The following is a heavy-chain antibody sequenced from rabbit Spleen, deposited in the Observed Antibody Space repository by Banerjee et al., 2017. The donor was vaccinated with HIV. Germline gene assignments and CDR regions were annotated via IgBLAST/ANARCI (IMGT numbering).Heavy chain of an antibody. V-gene: IGHV1S40*01. Sequence: QSLEESGGDLVKPEGSLTLPCTASGFSFNNQYVMCWVRQAPGKGLEWIGDIYPVFGIRNYANGVQGRFTISSDNAQNTVDLQMNSLTPADTATYFCARDSGSKDYIDVYFNLWAQAPSSPS. CDR1: GFSFNNQYV. D-gene: IGHD4-2*01. CDR3: ARDSGSKDYIDVYFNL. J-gene: IGHJ4*01. CDR2: IYPVFGIR.